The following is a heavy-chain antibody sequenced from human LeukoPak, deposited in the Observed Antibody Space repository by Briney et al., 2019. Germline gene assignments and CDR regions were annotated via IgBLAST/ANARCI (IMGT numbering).Heavy chain of an antibody. CDR3: ARYRGTYSYYFDY. D-gene: IGHD5-18*01. V-gene: IGHV4-59*01. CDR1: GGSISSYY. J-gene: IGHJ4*02. Sequence: PSETLSLTCSVSGGSISSYYWSWIRQSPENGLEWIGYIYNSGNTNYNLFLKSRVTISADTSKNQFSLKLTSVTAADTAVYYCARYRGTYSYYFDYWGQGKLVIVSS. CDR2: IYNSGNT.